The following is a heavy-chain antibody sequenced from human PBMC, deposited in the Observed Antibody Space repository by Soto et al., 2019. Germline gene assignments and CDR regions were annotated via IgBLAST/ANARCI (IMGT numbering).Heavy chain of an antibody. V-gene: IGHV3-49*04. CDR1: GFTFGDYA. J-gene: IGHJ3*01. CDR3: TRDQPITP. D-gene: IGHD3-10*01. CDR2: IRSKGSGGTS. Sequence: LRLSCTASGFTFGDYAMSWVRQAPGKGLEWVGFIRSKGSGGTSEYAASVKGRFTFSRDDSKSIAYLQMNSLKIEDTAVYYCTRDQPITPWGQGTMVTVSS.